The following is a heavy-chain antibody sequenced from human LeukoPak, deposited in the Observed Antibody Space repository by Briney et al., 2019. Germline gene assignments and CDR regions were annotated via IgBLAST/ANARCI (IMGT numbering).Heavy chain of an antibody. CDR3: ARDGTPGAILKWVDP. Sequence: SVTVSCKPSGYTFTGHYIHRLRQAPGQGLEGLGWSNPDSVGTNYAQKFQDRVTMTRDISISTVYLELSGLRSDDPAVYYCARDGTPGAILKWVDPWGQGTLVIVSS. V-gene: IGHV1-2*02. CDR1: GYTFTGHY. J-gene: IGHJ5*02. D-gene: IGHD7-27*01. CDR2: SNPDSVGT.